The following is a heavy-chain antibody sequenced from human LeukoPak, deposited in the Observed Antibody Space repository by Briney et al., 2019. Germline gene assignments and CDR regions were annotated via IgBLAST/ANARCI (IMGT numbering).Heavy chain of an antibody. V-gene: IGHV4-4*02. D-gene: IGHD6-19*01. CDR1: GGSISSSNW. Sequence: PSETLSLTCAVSGGSISSSNWWSWVRQPPGKGLEWIGEIYHSGSTNYNPSLKSRVTISVDTSKNQFSLKLSSVTAADTAVYYCARLGVSPWLVFRHQRHFDYWGRGTLVTVSS. J-gene: IGHJ4*02. CDR2: IYHSGST. CDR3: ARLGVSPWLVFRHQRHFDY.